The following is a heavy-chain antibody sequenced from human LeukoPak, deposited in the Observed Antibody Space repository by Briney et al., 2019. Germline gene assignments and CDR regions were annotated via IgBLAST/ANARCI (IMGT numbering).Heavy chain of an antibody. CDR2: IYYSGST. J-gene: IGHJ4*02. Sequence: SETLSLTCTVSGGSISSYYWSWIRQPPGKGLEWIGYIYYSGSTNYNPSLKSRVTISVDTSKNQFSLKLSSATAADTAVYYCARDKGHYDSSGYKYYFDYWGQGTLVTVSS. CDR3: ARDKGHYDSSGYKYYFDY. CDR1: GGSISSYY. D-gene: IGHD3-22*01. V-gene: IGHV4-59*01.